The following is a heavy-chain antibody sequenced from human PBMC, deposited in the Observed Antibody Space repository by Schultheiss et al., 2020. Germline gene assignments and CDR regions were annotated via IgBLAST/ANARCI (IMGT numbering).Heavy chain of an antibody. CDR2: IYHSGST. V-gene: IGHV4-38-2*01. CDR3: ARHVGSGCDY. Sequence: SETLSLTCAVSGYSISSGYYWGWIRQPPGKGLEWIGSIYHSGSTYYNPSLKSRVTISVDTSKNQFSLKLSSVTAADTAVYYCARHVGSGCDYWGKGTQVTVSS. D-gene: IGHD6-19*01. J-gene: IGHJ4*02. CDR1: GYSISSGYY.